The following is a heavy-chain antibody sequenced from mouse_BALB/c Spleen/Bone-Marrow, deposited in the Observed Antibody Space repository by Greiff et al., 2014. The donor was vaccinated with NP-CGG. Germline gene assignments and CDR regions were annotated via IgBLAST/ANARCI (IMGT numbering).Heavy chain of an antibody. D-gene: IGHD2-4*01. CDR2: ISYIGST. CDR1: GYSITSDYA. Sequence: VQLKESGPGLVKPFQSLSLTCTFTGYSITSDYAWSWVRQFSGNKMEWMGYISYIGSTSYNPSLKSRISITRDTSKNQFFLQLNSVTAEDTATYYCTRYDYDGVDYWGQGTTLTVSS. V-gene: IGHV3-2*02. CDR3: TRYDYDGVDY. J-gene: IGHJ2*01.